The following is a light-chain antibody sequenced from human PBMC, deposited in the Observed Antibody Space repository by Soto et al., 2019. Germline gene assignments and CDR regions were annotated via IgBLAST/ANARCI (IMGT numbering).Light chain of an antibody. CDR3: CSYAGGGTYV. CDR2: EVS. CDR1: SSDVGTYDL. J-gene: IGLJ1*01. Sequence: QSALTQPASVSGSPGQSITISCTGSSSDVGTYDLVSWYQQHPGKAPTLIIFEVSERPSGGSNRFSGSKSVNTASLTISGLQAEYEAEYYCCSYAGGGTYVFGGGTKLTVL. V-gene: IGLV2-23*02.